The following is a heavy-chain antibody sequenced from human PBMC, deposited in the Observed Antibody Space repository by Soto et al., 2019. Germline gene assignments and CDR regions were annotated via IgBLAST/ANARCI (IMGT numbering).Heavy chain of an antibody. Sequence: ASVKVSCKASGYTFPSYYIYWVRQAPGQGLEWMGVINRSTGSTTYGQKSQGRVTLTKDTSTTIVYMEMTSLRFEDTAVYYCATRGGRAMPGQYYYSGMDVWGQGTTVTVSS. CDR2: INRSTGST. D-gene: IGHD3-10*01. CDR1: GYTFPSYY. CDR3: ATRGGRAMPGQYYYSGMDV. J-gene: IGHJ6*02. V-gene: IGHV1-46*04.